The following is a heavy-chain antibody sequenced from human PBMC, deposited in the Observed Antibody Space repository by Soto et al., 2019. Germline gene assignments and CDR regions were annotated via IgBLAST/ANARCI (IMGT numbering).Heavy chain of an antibody. CDR3: ARGLGSSWFFL. CDR1: GFTFSSYS. J-gene: IGHJ5*02. CDR2: ISSSSSYI. Sequence: GGSLRLSCTASGFTFSSYSMNWVRQAPGKGLEWVSSISSSSSYIYYADSVKGRFTISRDNAKSSLYLQMNSLRAEDTAVYYCARGLGSSWFFLWGQGTLVTVSS. V-gene: IGHV3-21*01. D-gene: IGHD6-13*01.